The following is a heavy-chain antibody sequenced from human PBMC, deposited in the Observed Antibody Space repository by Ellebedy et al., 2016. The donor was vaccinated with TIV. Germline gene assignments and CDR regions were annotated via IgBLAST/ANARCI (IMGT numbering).Heavy chain of an antibody. CDR1: GFTFSSYA. CDR2: ISSTGSRT. CDR3: AKDWHPDYFGRLDP. J-gene: IGHJ5*02. D-gene: IGHD3-10*01. Sequence: GESLKISCAASGFTFSSYAMSWVRQAPGKGLEWVSTISSTGSRTYYADSVKGRFTISRDNSKNTLYLQMNSLRAEDTAIYYCAKDWHPDYFGRLDPWGQGALVTVSS. V-gene: IGHV3-23*01.